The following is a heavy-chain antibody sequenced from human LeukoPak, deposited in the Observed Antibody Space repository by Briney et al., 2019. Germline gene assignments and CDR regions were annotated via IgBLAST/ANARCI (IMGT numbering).Heavy chain of an antibody. CDR3: ARTYYFSYVMDV. V-gene: IGHV1-2*02. J-gene: IGHJ6*02. Sequence: ASVKVSCKASGFPFNGYYMNWVPQAPGQGLEWMGWINPNNGSTNYAQKFEGRVTMTRDTSISTDYMELNRLTSDDTAVYCCARTYYFSYVMDVWGQGTTVTVSS. CDR2: INPNNGST. CDR1: GFPFNGYY.